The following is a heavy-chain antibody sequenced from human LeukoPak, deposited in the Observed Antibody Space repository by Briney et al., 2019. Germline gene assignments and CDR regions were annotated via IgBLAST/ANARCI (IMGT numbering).Heavy chain of an antibody. V-gene: IGHV4-59*01. CDR1: GGSFSGYY. J-gene: IGHJ4*02. Sequence: KPSETLSLTCAVYGGSFSGYYWSWIRQPPGKGLEWIGYIYYSGSTNYNPSLKSRVTISVDTSKNQFSLKLSSVTAADTAVYYCARGAYYYDSSGYYYDYWGQGTLVTVSS. CDR2: IYYSGST. D-gene: IGHD3-22*01. CDR3: ARGAYYYDSSGYYYDY.